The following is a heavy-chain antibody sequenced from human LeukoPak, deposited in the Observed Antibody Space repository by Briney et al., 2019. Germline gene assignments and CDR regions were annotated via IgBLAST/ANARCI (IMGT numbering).Heavy chain of an antibody. V-gene: IGHV3-48*01. D-gene: IGHD3-10*01. Sequence: PGGSLRLSCAASGLTFSNFWMSWVRQAPGKGLEWVSYISSSSSTIYYADSVKGRFTISRDNAKNSLYLQMNSLRAEDTAVFYCAKGVYYGSGSYVTVDYWGQGTLVTVSS. CDR1: GLTFSNFW. CDR3: AKGVYYGSGSYVTVDY. J-gene: IGHJ4*02. CDR2: ISSSSSTI.